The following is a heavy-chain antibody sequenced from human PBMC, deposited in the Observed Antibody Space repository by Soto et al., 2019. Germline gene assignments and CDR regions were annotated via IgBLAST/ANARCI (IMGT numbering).Heavy chain of an antibody. CDR1: GYTFTSYG. D-gene: IGHD3-16*01. J-gene: IGHJ4*02. Sequence: ASVKVSCKASGYTFTSYGISWVRQAPGQGLEWMGWISAYNGNTNYAQKLQGRVTMTTDTSTSTAYMELRSLRSDDTAVYYCARDPPRGNMITFGGVRNWGQGTLVTVSS. CDR3: ARDPPRGNMITFGGVRN. V-gene: IGHV1-18*01. CDR2: ISAYNGNT.